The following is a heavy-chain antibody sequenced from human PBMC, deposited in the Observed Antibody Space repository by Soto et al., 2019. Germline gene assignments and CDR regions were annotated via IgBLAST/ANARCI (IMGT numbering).Heavy chain of an antibody. CDR3: ARAPLSITTDAFDI. CDR1: GGTFSSYA. Sequence: SVKVSCKASGGTFSSYAISWVRQAPGQGLEWRGGIIPIFGTANYAQKFQGRVTITADESTSTAYMELSSLRSEDTAVYYCARAPLSITTDAFDIWGQGRMVTVSS. CDR2: IIPIFGTA. V-gene: IGHV1-69*13. D-gene: IGHD2-2*01. J-gene: IGHJ3*02.